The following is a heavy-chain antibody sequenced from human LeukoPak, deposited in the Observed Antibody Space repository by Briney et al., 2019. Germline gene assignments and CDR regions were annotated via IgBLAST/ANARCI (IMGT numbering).Heavy chain of an antibody. CDR1: GFTLSNHW. CDR2: INIDGRDT. J-gene: IGHJ4*02. CDR3: ATGGGGIYFDY. Sequence: SGGSLRLSCAASGFTLSNHWMYWVRQAPGKGLVWVSRINIDGRDTKYADSVKGRFIISRDNAKNTLYLQIGSLRAEDTAVYYCATGGGGIYFDYWGQGTLVTVSS. D-gene: IGHD3-10*01. V-gene: IGHV3-74*01.